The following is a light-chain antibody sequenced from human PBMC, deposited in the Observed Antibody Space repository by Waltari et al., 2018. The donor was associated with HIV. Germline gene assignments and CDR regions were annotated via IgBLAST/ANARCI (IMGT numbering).Light chain of an antibody. CDR2: AAS. J-gene: IGKJ2*03. CDR1: QTISGY. CDR3: QQSFRLPFS. V-gene: IGKV1-39*01. Sequence: DIQMTQSPSSLSTSIGDRVIITCRASQTISGYLNWYQVQPGKAPKLRSYAASKLQSGIPSRCSGSGSGTDFTLTISSLQPEDFATYYCQQSFRLPFSFGPGTKLEIK.